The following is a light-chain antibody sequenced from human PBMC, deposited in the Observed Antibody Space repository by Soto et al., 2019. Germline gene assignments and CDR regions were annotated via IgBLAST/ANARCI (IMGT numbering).Light chain of an antibody. CDR3: QHRSDWWT. J-gene: IGKJ1*01. CDR1: QSISSY. CDR2: DAS. V-gene: IGKV3-11*01. Sequence: EIVLTQSPATLSLSPGERDTLSCRASQSISSYLAWYQQKPGQAPRLLIYDASNRATGIPARFSGSGSGTDFTLTISSLEPEDFAVYYCQHRSDWWTFGQWTKVEIK.